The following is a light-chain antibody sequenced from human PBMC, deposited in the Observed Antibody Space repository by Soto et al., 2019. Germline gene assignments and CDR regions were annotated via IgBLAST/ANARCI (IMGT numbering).Light chain of an antibody. V-gene: IGKV1-5*03. CDR1: QTISRR. CDR2: KAS. CDR3: QQHNSFSIT. J-gene: IGKJ5*01. Sequence: DMTMTHSPSTLSGYVGAGATLTWRASQTISRRLAWYQQKPGRAPKLLIYKASSLESGVPSRFSGSGSGTEFTLTINSLQADDFATYYCQQHNSFSITFGQGTRLE.